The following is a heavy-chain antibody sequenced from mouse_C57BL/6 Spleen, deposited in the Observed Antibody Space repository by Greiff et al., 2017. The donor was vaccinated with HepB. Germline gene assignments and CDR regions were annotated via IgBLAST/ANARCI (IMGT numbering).Heavy chain of an antibody. CDR3: ARDLRYFDY. CDR2: INYDGSST. CDR1: GFTFSDYY. D-gene: IGHD1-1*01. J-gene: IGHJ2*01. V-gene: IGHV5-16*01. Sequence: EVKVVESEGGLVQPGSSMKLSCTASGFTFSDYYMAWVRQVPEKGLEWVANINYDGSSTYYLDSLKSRFIISRDNAKNILYLQMSSLKSEDTATYYCARDLRYFDYWGLGTTLTVSS.